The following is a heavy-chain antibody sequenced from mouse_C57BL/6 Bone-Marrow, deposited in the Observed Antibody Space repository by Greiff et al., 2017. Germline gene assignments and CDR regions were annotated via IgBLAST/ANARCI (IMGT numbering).Heavy chain of an antibody. CDR3: AIYPYYFDY. CDR2: ISSGGSYT. CDR1: GFTFSSYG. V-gene: IGHV5-6*01. Sequence: EVMLVESGGDLVKPGGSLKLSCAASGFTFSSYGMSWVRQTPDKRLEWVATISSGGSYTYYPDSVKGRFTISRDKAKNTLYLQMSSLKSEDTAMYYCAIYPYYFDYWGQGTTLTVSS. J-gene: IGHJ2*01.